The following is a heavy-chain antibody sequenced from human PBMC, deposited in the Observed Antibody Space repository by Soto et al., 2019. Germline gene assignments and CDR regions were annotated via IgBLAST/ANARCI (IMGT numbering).Heavy chain of an antibody. Sequence: PSETLSLTCAVSGGSISNGGYSWSWIRQPPGKGLQWIGYIYHSGTSNYNPSLKSRVTMSVDTSKNQFSLKLSSVTAADTAVYCWGRLGGRGVTTVDWFDPWGQGTLVTVSS. V-gene: IGHV4-30-2*01. J-gene: IGHJ5*02. CDR1: GGSISNGGYS. D-gene: IGHD4-17*01. CDR3: GRLGGRGVTTVDWFDP. CDR2: IYHSGTS.